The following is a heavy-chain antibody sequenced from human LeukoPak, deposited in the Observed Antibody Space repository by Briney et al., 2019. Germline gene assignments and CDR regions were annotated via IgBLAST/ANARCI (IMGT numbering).Heavy chain of an antibody. CDR3: ARDLGGVPFGY. J-gene: IGHJ4*02. D-gene: IGHD2-8*02. CDR2: ISAYNNNT. Sequence: GASVKVSCKTSGYTFINYGITWLRQAPGQGLDWVGWISAYNNNTDYAQNLQGRVTMTTGTYTSTVYMELRSLTSDDTAVYYCARDLGGVPFGYWGQGTLVTVSS. V-gene: IGHV1-18*01. CDR1: GYTFINYG.